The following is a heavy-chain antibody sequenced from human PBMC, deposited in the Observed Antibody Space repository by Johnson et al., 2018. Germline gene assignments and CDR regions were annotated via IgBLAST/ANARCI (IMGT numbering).Heavy chain of an antibody. CDR2: MNRDGSEK. J-gene: IGHJ2*01. V-gene: IGHV3-7*01. D-gene: IGHD2-21*02. CDR3: ARHLAVVTASSRWSFDL. CDR1: GFTFSTYW. Sequence: VQLVQSGGGLVQPGGSLRLSCAASGFTFSTYWMSWVRQAPGKGLEWVANMNRDGSEKYYVDSVKGRFTISRDNAKNSLYLQMNSLRAEDTAVYYCARHLAVVTASSRWSFDLWGRGTLVTVSS.